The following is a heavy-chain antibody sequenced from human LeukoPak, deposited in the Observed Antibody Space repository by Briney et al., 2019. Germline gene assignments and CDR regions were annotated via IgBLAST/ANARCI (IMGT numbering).Heavy chain of an antibody. J-gene: IGHJ4*02. Sequence: PGGSLRLSCAASGFTFDDYGMSWVRQAPGKGLEWVSGINWNGGSTGYADSVKGRFTISRDNAKNSLYLQMNSLRAEDTALYYCARDHPLRFLESPFFDYWGQGTLVTVSS. CDR1: GFTFDDYG. D-gene: IGHD3-3*01. CDR3: ARDHPLRFLESPFFDY. V-gene: IGHV3-20*04. CDR2: INWNGGST.